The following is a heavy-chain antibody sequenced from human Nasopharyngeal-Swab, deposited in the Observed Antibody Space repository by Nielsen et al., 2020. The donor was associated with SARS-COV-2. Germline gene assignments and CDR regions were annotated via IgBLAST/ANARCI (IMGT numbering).Heavy chain of an antibody. J-gene: IGHJ4*02. V-gene: IGHV1-69*02. D-gene: IGHD4-17*01. CDR3: AATVTTGSYDFDY. CDR2: IIPILGIA. Sequence: WVRQAPGQGLEWMGRIIPILGIANYAQKFQGRVTITADKSTSTAYMELCSLRSEDTAVYYCAATVTTGSYDFDYWGQGTLVTVSS.